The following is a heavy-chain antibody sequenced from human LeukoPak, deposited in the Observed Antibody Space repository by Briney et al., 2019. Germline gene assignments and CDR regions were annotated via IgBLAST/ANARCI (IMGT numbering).Heavy chain of an antibody. CDR1: GFTLNNAW. CDR3: TTDRYYDNSELQFQH. V-gene: IGHV3-15*01. CDR2: IKRETDGGTI. D-gene: IGHD3-22*01. J-gene: IGHJ1*01. Sequence: GGSLRLSCAASGFTLNNAWMSWVRQAPGKGLEWLGRIKRETDGGTIDYAAPVKGRFTISRDDSRNTLYLQMDSLKIEATAVYYCTTDRYYDNSELQFQHWGQGTLVTVSS.